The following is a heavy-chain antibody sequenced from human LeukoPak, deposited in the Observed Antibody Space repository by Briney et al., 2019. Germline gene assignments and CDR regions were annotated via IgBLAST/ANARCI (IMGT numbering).Heavy chain of an antibody. V-gene: IGHV4-59*01. CDR3: ARDLGVYPMFDP. Sequence: SETLSLTCTVSGGSISSYYWSWIRQPPGKGLEWIGYIYYSGSTNYNPSPKSRVTISVDTSKNQFSLKLSSVTAADTAVYYCARDLGVYPMFDPWGQGTLVTVSS. CDR1: GGSISSYY. CDR2: IYYSGST. D-gene: IGHD6-13*01. J-gene: IGHJ5*02.